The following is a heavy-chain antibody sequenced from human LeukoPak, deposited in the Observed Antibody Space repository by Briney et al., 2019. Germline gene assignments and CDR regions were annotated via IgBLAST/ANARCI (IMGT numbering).Heavy chain of an antibody. CDR1: GFTFSSYG. CDR3: AKEMTYYDILTGYYNGAFDI. Sequence: GGSLRLSCAASGFTFSSYGMHWVRQAPGKGLEWVAFIRYDGSNKYYADSVKGRFTITRDNSKNTLYLQMNSLRAEDTAVYYCAKEMTYYDILTGYYNGAFDIWGQGTMVTVSS. J-gene: IGHJ3*02. D-gene: IGHD3-9*01. CDR2: IRYDGSNK. V-gene: IGHV3-30*02.